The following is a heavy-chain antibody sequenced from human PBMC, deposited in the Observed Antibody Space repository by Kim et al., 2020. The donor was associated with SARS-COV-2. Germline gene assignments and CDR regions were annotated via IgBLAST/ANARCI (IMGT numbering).Heavy chain of an antibody. J-gene: IGHJ4*02. Sequence: GGSLRLSCAASGFTFSSYGMHWVRQAPGKGLEWVAVIWYDGSNKYYADSVKGRFTISRDNSKNTLYLQMNSLRAEDTAVYYCAKDIEYYDILTGYPLDYWGQGTLVTVSS. D-gene: IGHD3-9*01. CDR1: GFTFSSYG. V-gene: IGHV3-33*06. CDR2: IWYDGSNK. CDR3: AKDIEYYDILTGYPLDY.